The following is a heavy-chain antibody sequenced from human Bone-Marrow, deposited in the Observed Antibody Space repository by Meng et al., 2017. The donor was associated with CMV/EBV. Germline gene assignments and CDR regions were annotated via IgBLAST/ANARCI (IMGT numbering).Heavy chain of an antibody. CDR1: GFTFSSYG. V-gene: IGHV3-30*02. Sequence: GESLKISCAASGFTFSSYGMHWVRQAPGKGLEWVAFIRYDGSNKYYADSVKGRFTISRDNSKNTLYLQMNSLRAEDTAVYYCAKELRSVYYYYGMDVGGQGTTVTVSS. J-gene: IGHJ6*02. CDR3: AKELRSVYYYYGMDV. D-gene: IGHD4-17*01. CDR2: IRYDGSNK.